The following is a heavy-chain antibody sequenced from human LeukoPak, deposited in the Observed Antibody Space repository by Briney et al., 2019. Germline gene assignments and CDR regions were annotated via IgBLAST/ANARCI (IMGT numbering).Heavy chain of an antibody. CDR3: ARVPLPPDYYDSSGHADNAFDI. CDR2: IYYSGST. Sequence: PSETLSLTCTVSGGSISSSSYYWGWIRQPPGKGLEWIGSIYYSGSTYYNPSLKSRVTISVDTSKNQFSLKLSSVTAADTAVYCCARVPLPPDYYDSSGHADNAFDIWGQGTMVTVSS. V-gene: IGHV4-39*01. J-gene: IGHJ3*02. D-gene: IGHD3-22*01. CDR1: GGSISSSSYY.